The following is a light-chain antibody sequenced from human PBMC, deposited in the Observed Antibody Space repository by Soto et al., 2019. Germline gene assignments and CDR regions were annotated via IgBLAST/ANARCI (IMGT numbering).Light chain of an antibody. CDR2: DSS. V-gene: IGKV1-33*01. J-gene: IGKJ4*01. CDR3: QQSDSLPLT. Sequence: DIQMTQSPSSLSASVGDRVTITCQASQDISNYLSWYQQRPGKAPKLLIYDSSTVETGVPSRFSGGGSGTHFTFTISSLQPEDIATYYCQQSDSLPLTFGGGTKVDIK. CDR1: QDISNY.